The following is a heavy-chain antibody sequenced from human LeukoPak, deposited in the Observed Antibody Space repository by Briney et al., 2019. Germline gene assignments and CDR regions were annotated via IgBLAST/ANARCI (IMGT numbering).Heavy chain of an antibody. J-gene: IGHJ6*01. V-gene: IGHV1-8*01. Sequence: ASLKVSCKASVYTFTSYDINWGRQATRQGREWMGWMNPNSGNTGYPQKFQRRVTMTRNTPISTVYMEVSSLRSEDGGVYYCARDYDFWSGYYPNYYYGMDVWGQGTRVTVS. CDR1: VYTFTSYD. CDR3: ARDYDFWSGYYPNYYYGMDV. D-gene: IGHD3-3*01. CDR2: MNPNSGNT.